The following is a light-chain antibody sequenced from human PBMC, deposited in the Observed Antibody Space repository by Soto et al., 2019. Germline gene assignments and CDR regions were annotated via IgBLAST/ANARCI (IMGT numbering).Light chain of an antibody. CDR2: ETS. J-gene: IGKJ2*01. V-gene: IGKV3-11*01. CDR1: QSVSSH. CDR3: QQRINWPET. Sequence: EIVLTQSPATLSLSPGERVTLSCRASQSVSSHLAWYQQKPGQAPSLLIYETSNRATGIPVRFSGSGSGTDFTLTISSLEPEDFAVYYCQQRINWPETFGQGTKLEIK.